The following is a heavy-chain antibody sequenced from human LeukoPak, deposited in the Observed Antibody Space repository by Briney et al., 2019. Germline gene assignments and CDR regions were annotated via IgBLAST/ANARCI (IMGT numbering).Heavy chain of an antibody. CDR1: GITFSSYA. D-gene: IGHD1-14*01. CDR3: VRDGGAGFDY. CDR2: IWYDGSNK. V-gene: IGHV3-33*08. Sequence: TGGSLRLSCAAPGITFSSYAMTWVRQAPGKGLEWVAVIWYDGSNKYYADSVKGRFTISRDDSKNTLYLQMDSLRAEDTAVYCCVRDGGAGFDYWGQGTLVTVSS. J-gene: IGHJ4*02.